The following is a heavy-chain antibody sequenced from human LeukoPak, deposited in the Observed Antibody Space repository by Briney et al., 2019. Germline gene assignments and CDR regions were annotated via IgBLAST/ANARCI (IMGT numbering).Heavy chain of an antibody. Sequence: ASVTVSCTASGYTFTSYGISWVRQGPGQGLEWMGWISAYNGNTNYAQKLQGRVTMTTDTSTSTAYMELRSLRSDDTAVYYCARALYGDYVGVFDYWGQGTLVTVSS. CDR2: ISAYNGNT. J-gene: IGHJ4*02. CDR1: GYTFTSYG. D-gene: IGHD4-17*01. CDR3: ARALYGDYVGVFDY. V-gene: IGHV1-18*04.